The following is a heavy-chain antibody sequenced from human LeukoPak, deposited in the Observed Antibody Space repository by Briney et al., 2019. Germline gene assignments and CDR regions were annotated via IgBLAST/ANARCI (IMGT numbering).Heavy chain of an antibody. D-gene: IGHD5-18*01. V-gene: IGHV3-23*01. CDR2: ISGSGGST. J-gene: IGHJ4*02. Sequence: GGSLRLSCAASGFTFSSYAMSWVRPAPGKGLEWVSAISGSGGSTYYADSVKRRFTISRDNSKNTLYLQMNSLRAEDTAVYYCAKNLQLWVGLEFRGQGTLVTVSS. CDR1: GFTFSSYA. CDR3: AKNLQLWVGLEF.